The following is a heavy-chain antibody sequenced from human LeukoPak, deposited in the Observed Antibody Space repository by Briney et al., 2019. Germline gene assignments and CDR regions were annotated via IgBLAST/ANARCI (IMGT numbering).Heavy chain of an antibody. Sequence: GGSLRLSCAASGFTFSSYEMNWVRQAPGRGLEWVSYIGNTGRTIYYTDSVQGRFTISRDNAKNSLYLQMNSLRAEDTAIYYCVRGDRYFFDFWGQGTLVTVSS. J-gene: IGHJ4*02. CDR2: IGNTGRTI. CDR3: VRGDRYFFDF. D-gene: IGHD1-14*01. CDR1: GFTFSSYE. V-gene: IGHV3-48*03.